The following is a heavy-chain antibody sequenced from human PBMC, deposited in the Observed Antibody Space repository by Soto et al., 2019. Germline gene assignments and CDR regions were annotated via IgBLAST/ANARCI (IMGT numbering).Heavy chain of an antibody. V-gene: IGHV1-18*01. J-gene: IGHJ6*03. Sequence: QVPLVQSGAEVKKPGASVKVSCKASGYTFTSYGISWVRQAPGQGLEWMGWISAYNGNTNYAQKLQGRVTMTTDTSTSTAYMELRSLRSDDTAVYYCARECSTSGTHYYYYYMDVWGKGTTVTVSS. CDR3: ARECSTSGTHYYYYYMDV. CDR2: ISAYNGNT. D-gene: IGHD2-2*01. CDR1: GYTFTSYG.